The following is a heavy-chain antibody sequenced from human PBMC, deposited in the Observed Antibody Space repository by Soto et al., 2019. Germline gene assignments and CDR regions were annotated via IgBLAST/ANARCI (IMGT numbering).Heavy chain of an antibody. Sequence: SETLSLTCTVSGGSVSSGSYYWSWIRQPPGKGLEWIGYIYYSGSTNYNPSLKSRVTISGDTSKNQFSLKLSSVTAADTAVYYCASYSDSSGWYGGLYYFDYWGQGTLVTVSS. CDR3: ASYSDSSGWYGGLYYFDY. CDR2: IYYSGST. J-gene: IGHJ4*02. V-gene: IGHV4-61*01. D-gene: IGHD6-19*01. CDR1: GGSVSSGSYY.